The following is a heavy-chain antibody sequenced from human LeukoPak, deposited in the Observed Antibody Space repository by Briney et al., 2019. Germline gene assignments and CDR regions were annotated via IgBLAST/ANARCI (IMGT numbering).Heavy chain of an antibody. CDR2: ISSNGGNT. CDR1: GFIFSSYA. CDR3: VKDAGMGDGWSLFNC. D-gene: IGHD6-19*01. Sequence: PRRCLRLSCSASGFIFSSYAMHWVRQAPGKGLESVSGISSNGGNTYYAASVKGRFTISRDNSKNTLYLQMSSLRAEDTAVYYCVKDAGMGDGWSLFNCWGQGTLVTVSS. J-gene: IGHJ4*02. V-gene: IGHV3-64D*06.